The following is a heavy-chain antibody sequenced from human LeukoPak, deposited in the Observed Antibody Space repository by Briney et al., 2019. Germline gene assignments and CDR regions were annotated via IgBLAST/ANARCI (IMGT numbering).Heavy chain of an antibody. CDR1: GFTFSSYA. J-gene: IGHJ6*02. D-gene: IGHD3-3*01. Sequence: GGSLRLSCAASGFTFSSYAMHWVRQAPGKGLEWVAVISYDGSNKYYADSVKGRFTISRDNSKNTLYLQMNSLRAEDTAVYYCARDGYDFWSGYYTGMDGHLGGMDVWGQGTTVTVSS. V-gene: IGHV3-30*04. CDR2: ISYDGSNK. CDR3: ARDGYDFWSGYYTGMDGHLGGMDV.